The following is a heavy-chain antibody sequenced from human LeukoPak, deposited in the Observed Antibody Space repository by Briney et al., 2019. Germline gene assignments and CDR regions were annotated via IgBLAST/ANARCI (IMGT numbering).Heavy chain of an antibody. CDR1: GYTFTSYY. V-gene: IGHV1-46*01. J-gene: IGHJ3*02. CDR2: INPSGGST. D-gene: IGHD3-22*01. CDR3: ARDYHYDSSGSPDAFDI. Sequence: ASVKVSCKASGYTFTSYYMHWVRQAPGQGLEWMGIINPSGGSTGYAQKFQGRVTMTRDMSTSTVYMELSSLRSEDTAVYYCARDYHYDSSGSPDAFDIWGQGTMVTVSS.